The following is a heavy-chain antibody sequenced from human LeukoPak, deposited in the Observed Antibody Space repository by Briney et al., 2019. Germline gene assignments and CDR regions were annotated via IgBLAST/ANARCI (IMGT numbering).Heavy chain of an antibody. V-gene: IGHV3-48*04. Sequence: GGSLRLSCVASGFTFSTYNMNWVRQAPGKGLEWVSYIHSSSSTIYYADSVKGRFTISRDNAKNSPYLQMNSLRAEDMALYYCAKEIDRDGYNRFDYWGQGTLVTVSS. CDR3: AKEIDRDGYNRFDY. CDR2: IHSSSSTI. J-gene: IGHJ4*02. D-gene: IGHD5-24*01. CDR1: GFTFSTYN.